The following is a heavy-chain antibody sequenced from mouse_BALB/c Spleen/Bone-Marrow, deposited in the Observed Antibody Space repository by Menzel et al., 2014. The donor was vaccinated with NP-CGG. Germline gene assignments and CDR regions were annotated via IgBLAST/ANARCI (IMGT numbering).Heavy chain of an antibody. CDR2: ISSGSSTI. Sequence: EVQRVESGGGLVQPGGSRKLSCAASGFTFSSFGMHWVRQAPEKGLEWVAYISSGSSTIFYADTVKGRFTVSRDNPKNTLLLQMTSLRSEDTAMYYCTRGGNWDDFDYWGQGTTLTVSS. J-gene: IGHJ2*01. V-gene: IGHV5-17*02. D-gene: IGHD4-1*01. CDR3: TRGGNWDDFDY. CDR1: GFTFSSFG.